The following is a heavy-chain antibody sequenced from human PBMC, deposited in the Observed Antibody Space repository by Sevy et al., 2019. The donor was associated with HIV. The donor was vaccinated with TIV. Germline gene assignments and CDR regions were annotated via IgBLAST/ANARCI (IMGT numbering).Heavy chain of an antibody. CDR3: ARDLEFYDYGDYGPAFMPDY. CDR1: AINIRDYW. J-gene: IGHJ4*02. Sequence: GGSLRLSCEASAINIRDYWMNWVRQAPGKGLEWVANINPDGSKIYYADSVKGRFTISRDSAKNSVFLQMTSLRAEDTAVYYCARDLEFYDYGDYGPAFMPDYWGQGTLVTVSS. CDR2: INPDGSKI. V-gene: IGHV3-7*01. D-gene: IGHD4-17*01.